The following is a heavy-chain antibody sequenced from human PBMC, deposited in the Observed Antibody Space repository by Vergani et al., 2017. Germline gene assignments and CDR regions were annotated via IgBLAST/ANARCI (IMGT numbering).Heavy chain of an antibody. Sequence: EVQLVQSGAELNKPGESLKISCQGSGYNFPNYWIGWVRQMPGKGLEWMGSIYPDDFDTRYSPSFQGQVTLSGDKSITTAYLQWSSLRASDTALYYYAGRPLRCSGIPNCYRGNWFFDLWGRGTLVTVSS. D-gene: IGHD2-2*02. CDR2: IYPDDFDT. V-gene: IGHV5-51*06. J-gene: IGHJ2*01. CDR3: AGRPLRCSGIPNCYRGNWFFDL. CDR1: GYNFPNYW.